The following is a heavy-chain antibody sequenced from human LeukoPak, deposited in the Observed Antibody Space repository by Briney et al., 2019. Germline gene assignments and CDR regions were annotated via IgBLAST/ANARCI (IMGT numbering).Heavy chain of an antibody. Sequence: GGSLRLSCAASGYTFSNYAMTWVRQAPGKRLEWVSGISHNGDRIYYADSVKGRFTISRDDSKNTVYLQMNRLRPEDTALYYCTKDSVAAAGTAWFDPWGQGTLVTVSS. J-gene: IGHJ5*02. CDR3: TKDSVAAAGTAWFDP. V-gene: IGHV3-23*01. CDR1: GYTFSNYA. D-gene: IGHD6-13*01. CDR2: ISHNGDRI.